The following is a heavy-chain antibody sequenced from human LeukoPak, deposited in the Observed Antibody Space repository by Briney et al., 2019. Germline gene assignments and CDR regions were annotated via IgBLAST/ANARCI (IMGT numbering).Heavy chain of an antibody. V-gene: IGHV1-69*13. J-gene: IGHJ6*02. Sequence: SVKVSCTASGGTFSSYAISWVRQAPGQGLEWMGGIIPIFGTANYAQKFQGRVTITADESTSTAYMELSSLRSEDTAVYYCARASPSPGIAAAGTHYYGMDVWGQGTTVTVSS. CDR1: GGTFSSYA. CDR2: IIPIFGTA. CDR3: ARASPSPGIAAAGTHYYGMDV. D-gene: IGHD6-13*01.